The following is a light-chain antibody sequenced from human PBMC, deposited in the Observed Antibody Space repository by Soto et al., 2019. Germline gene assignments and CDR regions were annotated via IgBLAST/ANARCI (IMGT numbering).Light chain of an antibody. J-gene: IGLJ2*01. CDR1: SSDVGGYNY. Sequence: QSALTQPPSASGSPGQSVTISCIGTSSDVGGYNYVSWYQQHPGKAPKLMIYEVSKRPSGVPDRFPSSKSGNTASLTVSGLQAEDEADYYCSSYAASNNLGVFGGGTKVTVL. V-gene: IGLV2-8*01. CDR3: SSYAASNNLGV. CDR2: EVS.